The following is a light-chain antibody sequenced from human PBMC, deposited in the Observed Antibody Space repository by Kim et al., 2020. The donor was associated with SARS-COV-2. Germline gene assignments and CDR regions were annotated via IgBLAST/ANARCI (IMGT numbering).Light chain of an antibody. CDR1: QSVSSD. CDR2: GAS. V-gene: IGKV3-15*01. Sequence: ESPGERATRSCRASQSVSSDLAWYQQKPGHAPRLLIYGASTRATGIPARFSGSGSGTEFTLTISSLQSEDFAVYYCQQYNNWPQTFGQGTKVDIK. CDR3: QQYNNWPQT. J-gene: IGKJ1*01.